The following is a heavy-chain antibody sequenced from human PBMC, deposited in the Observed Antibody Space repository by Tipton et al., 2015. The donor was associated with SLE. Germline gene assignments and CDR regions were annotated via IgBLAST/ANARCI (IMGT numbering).Heavy chain of an antibody. Sequence: SLRLSCAASGFTFSSYEMNWVRQAPGKGLEWISYISSSGNTLYYADSVRGRFTISRDNAKNSLYLQMNSLRAEDTAVYYCAREGFCPSGSGYPWGGAIDHWGQGTLVTVSS. CDR1: GFTFSSYE. CDR2: ISSSGNTL. D-gene: IGHD6-25*01. CDR3: AREGFCPSGSGYPWGGAIDH. J-gene: IGHJ4*02. V-gene: IGHV3-48*03.